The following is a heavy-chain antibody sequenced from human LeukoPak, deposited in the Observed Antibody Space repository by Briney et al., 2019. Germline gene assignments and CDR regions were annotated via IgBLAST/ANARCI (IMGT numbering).Heavy chain of an antibody. J-gene: IGHJ6*03. CDR3: ARETTVTTSLYYYYYMDV. CDR1: GFTFSDYY. D-gene: IGHD4-17*01. Sequence: GGSLRLSCAASGFTFSDYYMSWIRQAPGKGLEWVSCISSSGSTIYYADSVKGRFTISRDNAKNSLYLQMNSLRAEDTAVYYCARETTVTTSLYYYYYMDVWGKGTTVTVSS. CDR2: ISSSGSTI. V-gene: IGHV3-11*04.